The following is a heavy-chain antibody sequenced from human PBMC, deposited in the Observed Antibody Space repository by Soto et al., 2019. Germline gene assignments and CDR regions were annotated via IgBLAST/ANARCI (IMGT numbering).Heavy chain of an antibody. CDR3: ARDRIGAAAADDAFDI. V-gene: IGHV3-48*02. J-gene: IGHJ3*02. CDR1: GFTFSSYS. Sequence: PGGSLRLSCASSGFTFSSYSMNWVRQAPGKGLEWVSYISSSSSTIYYADSVKGRFTISRDNAKNSLYLQMNSLRDEDTAVYYCARDRIGAAAADDAFDIWGQGTMVTVSS. D-gene: IGHD6-13*01. CDR2: ISSSSSTI.